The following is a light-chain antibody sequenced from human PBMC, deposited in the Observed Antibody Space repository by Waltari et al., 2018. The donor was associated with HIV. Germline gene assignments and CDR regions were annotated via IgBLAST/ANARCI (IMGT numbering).Light chain of an antibody. CDR3: CSYAGSYTFAV. CDR2: DVS. V-gene: IGLV2-11*01. Sequence: QSALTQPRSVSGSPGQSVTISCTGTSSDVGAYNFVSWYQQHPGKAPKLMIYDVSKRPSGVPDRFSGSKSGSTASLTISGLQAEDEADFYCCSYAGSYTFAVFGGGTKLTVL. CDR1: SSDVGAYNF. J-gene: IGLJ2*01.